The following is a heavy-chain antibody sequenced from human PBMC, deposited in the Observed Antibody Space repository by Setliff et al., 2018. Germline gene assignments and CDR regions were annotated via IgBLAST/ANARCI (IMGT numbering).Heavy chain of an antibody. CDR1: GDSMNSGVYY. CDR3: ARMSGFQYIDV. CDR2: IYSGGTT. D-gene: IGHD3-3*01. V-gene: IGHV4-39*01. Sequence: KASETLSLTCTVSGDSMNSGVYYWAWIRQPPGKGLEWTGRIYSGGTTYYNSSLKSRVTISVDTSKNQFSLSLTSVTAEDTAVYYCARMSGFQYIDVWDKGTTVTVSS. J-gene: IGHJ6*03.